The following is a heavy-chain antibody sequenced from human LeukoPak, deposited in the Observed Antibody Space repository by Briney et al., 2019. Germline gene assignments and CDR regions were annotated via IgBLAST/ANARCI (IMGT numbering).Heavy chain of an antibody. Sequence: PSETLSLTCTVSGGSISSSSYYWGWIRQPPGKGLEWIGSIYYSGSTYYNPSLKSRVTISVDTSKNQFSLKLSSVTAADTAVYYCARDGVRGGYYGSGSYLGMDVWGQGTTVTVSS. J-gene: IGHJ6*02. V-gene: IGHV4-39*07. CDR3: ARDGVRGGYYGSGSYLGMDV. CDR2: IYYSGST. D-gene: IGHD3-10*01. CDR1: GGSISSSSYY.